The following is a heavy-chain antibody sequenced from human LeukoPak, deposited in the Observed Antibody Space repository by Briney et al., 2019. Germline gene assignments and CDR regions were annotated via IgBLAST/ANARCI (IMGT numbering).Heavy chain of an antibody. CDR3: VRHNHMDV. J-gene: IGHJ6*02. Sequence: GASVKVSCKASGCTFTTYSMHWVRQAPGQGLEWMAIINLSGGSTDYTQKFQGRVTMTRDTSTSTVYMELSSLRSEDTAVYYCVRHNHMDVWGQGTTVTVSS. CDR2: INLSGGST. CDR1: GCTFTTYS. V-gene: IGHV1-46*01.